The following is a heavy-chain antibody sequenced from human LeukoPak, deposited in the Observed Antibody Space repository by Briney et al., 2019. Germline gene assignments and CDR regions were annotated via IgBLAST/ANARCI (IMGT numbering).Heavy chain of an antibody. Sequence: TSETLSLTCTVSGGSISSYYWSWIQQPPGKGLEWIGYIYYSGSTNYNPSLKSRVTISVDTSKNQFSLKLSSVTAADTAVYYCAREGPGYDAFDIWGQGTMVTVSS. J-gene: IGHJ3*02. V-gene: IGHV4-59*01. D-gene: IGHD3-10*01. CDR1: GGSISSYY. CDR2: IYYSGST. CDR3: AREGPGYDAFDI.